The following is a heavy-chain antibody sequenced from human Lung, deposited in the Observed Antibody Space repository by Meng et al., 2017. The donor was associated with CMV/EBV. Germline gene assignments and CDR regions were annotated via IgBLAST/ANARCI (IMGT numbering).Heavy chain of an antibody. Sequence: GESLKISYAASGFTFSNAWMSWVRQAPGKGLEWVGRIKSKTDGGTTDYAAPVKGRFTISRDDSKNTLYLQMNSLKTEDTAVYYCTTGRIYCSSTSCHWGGMDVWGQGTTVTVSS. CDR2: IKSKTDGGTT. J-gene: IGHJ6*02. V-gene: IGHV3-15*01. CDR3: TTGRIYCSSTSCHWGGMDV. CDR1: GFTFSNAW. D-gene: IGHD2-2*01.